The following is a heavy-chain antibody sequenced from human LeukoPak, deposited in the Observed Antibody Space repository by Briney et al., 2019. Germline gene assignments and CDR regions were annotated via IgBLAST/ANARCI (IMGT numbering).Heavy chain of an antibody. D-gene: IGHD6-6*01. Sequence: PGGSLRLSCAASGFTFSDHYMTWIRQAPGKGLEWVSYISNSGSTVKYADAVKGRFTISRDNAKNSLYLQMNNLRAEDTAVYYCTRDPRVVDYWGQGTLVTVSS. CDR3: TRDPRVVDY. CDR2: ISNSGSTV. V-gene: IGHV3-11*01. J-gene: IGHJ4*02. CDR1: GFTFSDHY.